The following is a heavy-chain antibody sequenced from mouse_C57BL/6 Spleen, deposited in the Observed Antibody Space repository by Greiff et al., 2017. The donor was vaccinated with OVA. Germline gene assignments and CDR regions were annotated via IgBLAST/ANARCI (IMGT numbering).Heavy chain of an antibody. V-gene: IGHV3-6*01. Sequence: EVQLQESGPGLVKPSQSLSLTCSVPGYSITSGYYWNWIRQFPGNKLEWMGYISYDGSNNYNPSLKNRISITSDTSKNQFFLKLNSVTTEDTATYYCARDNYSKGAMDYWGQGTSVTVSS. CDR3: ARDNYSKGAMDY. CDR1: GYSITSGYY. CDR2: ISYDGSN. J-gene: IGHJ4*01. D-gene: IGHD2-5*01.